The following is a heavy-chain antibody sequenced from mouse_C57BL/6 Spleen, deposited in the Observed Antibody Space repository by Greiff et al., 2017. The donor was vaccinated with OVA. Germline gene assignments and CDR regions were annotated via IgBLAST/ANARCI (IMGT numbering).Heavy chain of an antibody. CDR2: IYPGSGST. J-gene: IGHJ4*01. CDR1: GYTFTSYW. V-gene: IGHV1-55*01. Sequence: QVQLQQPGAELVKPGASVKLSCKASGYTFTSYWITWVKQRPGQGLEWIGDIYPGSGSTNYNEKFKSKATLTVDTSSSTAYMQLSSLTSEDSAVYYCARCYDGYYVYAMDYWGQGTSVTVSS. CDR3: ARCYDGYYVYAMDY. D-gene: IGHD2-3*01.